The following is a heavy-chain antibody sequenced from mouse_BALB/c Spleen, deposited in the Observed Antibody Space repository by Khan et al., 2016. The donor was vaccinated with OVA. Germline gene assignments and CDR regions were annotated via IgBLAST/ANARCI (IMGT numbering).Heavy chain of an antibody. D-gene: IGHD2-14*01. CDR3: ARAYYRYDGYYAMDY. J-gene: IGHJ4*01. CDR2: IWGGGGT. Sequence: QVQLKQSGPGLVAPSQSLSITCTVSGFSLSRYNIHWVRQPPGKGLEWLGMIWGGGGTDYNSTLKIRLSISKDNSKSQVFLKMNSLQTDDTPMYYCARAYYRYDGYYAMDYWGQGTSVTVSS. CDR1: GFSLSRYN. V-gene: IGHV2-6-4*01.